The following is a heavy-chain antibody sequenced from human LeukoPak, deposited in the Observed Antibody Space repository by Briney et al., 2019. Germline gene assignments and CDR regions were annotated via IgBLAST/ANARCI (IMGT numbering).Heavy chain of an antibody. CDR1: GFIFSSYS. Sequence: PGGSLRLSCAASGFIFSSYSMNWVRQPPGKGLEWVSSISSSTSSHIYYADSVKGRFTISRDHAKNSLYLQMNSLRAEDTAVYYCARPSLPTSSSSTFDYWGQGTLVTVSS. CDR2: ISSSTSSHI. V-gene: IGHV3-21*01. D-gene: IGHD6-6*01. J-gene: IGHJ4*02. CDR3: ARPSLPTSSSSTFDY.